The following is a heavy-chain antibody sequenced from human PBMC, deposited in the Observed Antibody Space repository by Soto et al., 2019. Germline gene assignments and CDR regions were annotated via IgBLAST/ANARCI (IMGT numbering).Heavy chain of an antibody. CDR1: GGSISSYY. V-gene: IGHV4-59*01. CDR3: SRVGGYYGDYPNFDY. D-gene: IGHD4-17*01. J-gene: IGHJ4*02. Sequence: SETLSLTCTVSGGSISSYYWSWIRQPPGKGLEWIGNIYYSGSTNYNPALKSRVTISVDTSKNRFSLKLSSLTAADTAVYYCSRVGGYYGDYPNFDYWGQGTRVTVSS. CDR2: IYYSGST.